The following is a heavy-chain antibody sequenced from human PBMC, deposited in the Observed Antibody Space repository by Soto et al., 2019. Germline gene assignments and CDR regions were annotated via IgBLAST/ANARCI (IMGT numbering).Heavy chain of an antibody. CDR1: GYSISSGYY. CDR3: AIFYGGRDYFDY. D-gene: IGHD4-17*01. J-gene: IGHJ4*02. V-gene: IGHV4-38-2*01. Sequence: SLTCAVSGYSISSGYYWGWIRQPPGKGLEWIGSIYHSGSTYYNPSLKSRVTISVDTSKNQFSLKLSSVTAADTAVYYCAIFYGGRDYFDYWGQGTLVTVSS. CDR2: IYHSGST.